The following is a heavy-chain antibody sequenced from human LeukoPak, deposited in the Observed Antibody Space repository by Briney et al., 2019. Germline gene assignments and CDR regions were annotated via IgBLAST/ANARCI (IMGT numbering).Heavy chain of an antibody. CDR3: ARDCDSSGYSPIAFDY. J-gene: IGHJ4*02. CDR1: GGTFSSYA. Sequence: SVKVSCKASGGTFSSYAISWVRQAPGQGLEWMGRIIPIFGTANYAQKFQGRVTITTDESTSTAYMELSSLRSEDTAVYYCARDCDSSGYSPIAFDYWGQGTLVTVSS. CDR2: IIPIFGTA. D-gene: IGHD3-22*01. V-gene: IGHV1-69*05.